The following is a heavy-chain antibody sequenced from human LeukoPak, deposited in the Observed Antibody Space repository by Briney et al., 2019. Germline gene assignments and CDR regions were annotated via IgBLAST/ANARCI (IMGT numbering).Heavy chain of an antibody. CDR3: ARARGIAVAGGSFDP. V-gene: IGHV1-18*01. CDR1: GYTFTSYG. Sequence: GASVKVSCKASGYTFTSYGISWVRQAPGQGLEWMGWFFAYNGNTNYAQKLQGRVTMTTDTSTSTAYMELRSLRSDDTAVYYCARARGIAVAGGSFDPWGQGTLVTVSS. D-gene: IGHD6-19*01. J-gene: IGHJ5*02. CDR2: FFAYNGNT.